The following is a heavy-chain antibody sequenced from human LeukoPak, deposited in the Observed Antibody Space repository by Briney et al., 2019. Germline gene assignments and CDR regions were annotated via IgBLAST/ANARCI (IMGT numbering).Heavy chain of an antibody. Sequence: SETLSLTCTVSGGSISSGGYYWSWIRQPPGKGLEWIGYIYHSGSTYYNPSLKSRVTISVDTSKNQFSLKLSSVTAADTAVYYCARGGVVGALPVDYWGQGTLVTVSS. CDR2: IYHSGST. CDR1: GGSISSGGYY. CDR3: ARGGVVGALPVDY. V-gene: IGHV4-30-2*01. J-gene: IGHJ4*02. D-gene: IGHD1-26*01.